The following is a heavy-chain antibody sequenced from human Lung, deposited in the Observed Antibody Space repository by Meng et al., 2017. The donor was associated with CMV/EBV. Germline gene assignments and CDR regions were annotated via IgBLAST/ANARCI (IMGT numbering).Heavy chain of an antibody. D-gene: IGHD3-9*01. CDR2: IDTYSGDT. J-gene: IGHJ5*02. CDR1: GYTFFSFG. CDR3: ARDRPQSAGGDFDWFYIGGADP. Sequence: SVXVSXXASGYTFFSFGITWVRQAPGQGLEWMGWIDTYSGDTKYPQKLQGRVTMTTDASTSTAYMELRSLRSDDTAVYYCARDRPQSAGGDFDWFYIGGADPWGQGXLVTVSS. V-gene: IGHV1-18*01.